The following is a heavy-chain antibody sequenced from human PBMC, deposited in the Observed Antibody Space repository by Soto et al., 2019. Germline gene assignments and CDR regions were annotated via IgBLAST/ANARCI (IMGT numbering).Heavy chain of an antibody. J-gene: IGHJ4*02. CDR3: ARGSLVHGYTDY. V-gene: IGHV4-30-4*01. Sequence: PXETLSLTCTVSGCSISSGDYYWSWIRQPPGKGLEWIGYIYYSGSTYYNPSLKSRVTISVDTSKNQFSLKLSSVTAADTAVYYCARGSLVHGYTDYWGQGTLVTVSS. CDR1: GCSISSGDYY. CDR2: IYYSGST. D-gene: IGHD5-12*01.